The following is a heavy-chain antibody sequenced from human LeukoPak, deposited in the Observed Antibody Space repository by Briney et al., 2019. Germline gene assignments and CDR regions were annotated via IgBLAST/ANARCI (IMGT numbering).Heavy chain of an antibody. D-gene: IGHD4-17*01. J-gene: IGHJ5*02. CDR1: GYTFTSYN. CDR3: ARTYDYGDYGGGYWFDP. V-gene: IGHV1-46*01. Sequence: ASVKVSCKASGYTFTSYNMHWVRQAPGQGLEWMGIIKPSGGSTTYAQKFQGRVTMTTDTSTSTAYMELRSLRSDDTAVYYCARTYDYGDYGGGYWFDPWGQGTLVTVSS. CDR2: IKPSGGST.